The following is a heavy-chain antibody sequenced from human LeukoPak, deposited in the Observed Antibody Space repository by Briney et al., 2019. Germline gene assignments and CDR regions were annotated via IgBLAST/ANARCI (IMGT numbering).Heavy chain of an antibody. J-gene: IGHJ4*02. V-gene: IGHV4-61*02. CDR1: GGSISSGSYY. CDR2: IYTSGST. CDR3: ARYCSSTSCYRRGEVDY. Sequence: PSQTLSLTCTVSGGSISSGSYYWSWIRQPAGKGLEWIGRIYTSGSTNYNPSLKSRVTISVDKSKNQFSLKLSSVTAADTAVYYCARYCSSTSCYRRGEVDYWGQGTLVTVSS. D-gene: IGHD2-2*01.